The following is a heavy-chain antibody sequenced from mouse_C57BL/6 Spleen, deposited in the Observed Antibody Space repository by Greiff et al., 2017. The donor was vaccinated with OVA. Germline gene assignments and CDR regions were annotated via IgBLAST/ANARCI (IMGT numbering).Heavy chain of an antibody. CDR3: ARPYYYGSSLYWYFDV. CDR1: GYSITSGYY. J-gene: IGHJ1*03. D-gene: IGHD1-1*01. V-gene: IGHV3-6*01. Sequence: ESGPGLVKPSQSLSLTCSVTGYSITSGYYWNWIRQFPGNKLEWMGYISYDGSNNYNPSLKNRISITRDTSKNQFFLKLNSVTTEDTATYYCARPYYYGSSLYWYFDVWGTGTTVTVSS. CDR2: ISYDGSN.